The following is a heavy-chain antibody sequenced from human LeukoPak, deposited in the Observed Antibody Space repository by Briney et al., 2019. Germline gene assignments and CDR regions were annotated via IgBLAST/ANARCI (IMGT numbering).Heavy chain of an antibody. V-gene: IGHV4-59*01. CDR2: IYSSGST. Sequence: SETLSRTCTVSGGSISSYSWSWIRLPPEKGLEWIGYIYSSGSTIYNPSLKSRVTMSLDTSKNQFSLKLSSVTAADTAIYYCAGEDYGGYRFDYWGHGTLVSVSS. J-gene: IGHJ4*01. D-gene: IGHD4-23*01. CDR3: AGEDYGGYRFDY. CDR1: GGSISSYS.